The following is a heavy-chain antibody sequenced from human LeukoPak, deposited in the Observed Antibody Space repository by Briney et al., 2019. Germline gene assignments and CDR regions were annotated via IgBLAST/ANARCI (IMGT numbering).Heavy chain of an antibody. Sequence: GGSLRLSCAVSGFTFSSYAMHWVRQAPGKGLEWVAVISYDASNKYHADSARGRFTISRDNSKNTLFLQMNSLRAEDTAVYYCARAENSVAQVDYWGQGTLVTVSS. D-gene: IGHD6-19*01. J-gene: IGHJ4*02. CDR2: ISYDASNK. CDR3: ARAENSVAQVDY. CDR1: GFTFSSYA. V-gene: IGHV3-30*04.